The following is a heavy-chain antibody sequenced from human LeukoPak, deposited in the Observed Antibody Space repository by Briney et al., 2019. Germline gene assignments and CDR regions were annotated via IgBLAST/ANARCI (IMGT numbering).Heavy chain of an antibody. J-gene: IGHJ4*02. D-gene: IGHD6-13*01. V-gene: IGHV4-34*01. Sequence: SETLSLTCAVYGGSFSGYYWGWIRQPPGKGLEWIGSIYHSGSTYYNPSLNSRVTISVDTSKNQFSLKVTSVTAADTAVYYCARGGSLYYFDYWGQGTLVTVSS. CDR3: ARGGSLYYFDY. CDR1: GGSFSGYY. CDR2: IYHSGST.